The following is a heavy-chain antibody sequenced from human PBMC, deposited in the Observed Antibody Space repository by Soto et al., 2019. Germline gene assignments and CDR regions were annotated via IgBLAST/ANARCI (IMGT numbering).Heavy chain of an antibody. CDR3: ARDLWGYCGTDCYPLDV. CDR2: MYNTGST. D-gene: IGHD2-21*02. J-gene: IGHJ6*02. V-gene: IGHV4-59*01. Sequence: QVQLQESGPGLVKPSETLSLTCTVSGGTISRYYWSWIRQPPGKGLEWIGYMYNTGSTVYNPSFKGRVALSVDTSKNLFSLKRNSVTAADTAVYYCARDLWGYCGTDCYPLDVWGQGTTVTVSS. CDR1: GGTISRYY.